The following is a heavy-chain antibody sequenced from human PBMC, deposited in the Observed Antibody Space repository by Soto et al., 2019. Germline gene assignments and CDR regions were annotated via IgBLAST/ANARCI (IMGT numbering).Heavy chain of an antibody. CDR1: GFTFSSYA. J-gene: IGHJ6*02. CDR2: ISYDGSNK. D-gene: IGHD4-4*01. Sequence: GGSLRLSCAASGFTFSSYAMHWVRQAPGKGLEWVAVISYDGSNKYYADSVKGRFTISRDNSKNTLYLQMNSLRAEDTAVYYCASLYRDNDYSFPNYYGMDVWGQGTTVTVSS. V-gene: IGHV3-30-3*01. CDR3: ASLYRDNDYSFPNYYGMDV.